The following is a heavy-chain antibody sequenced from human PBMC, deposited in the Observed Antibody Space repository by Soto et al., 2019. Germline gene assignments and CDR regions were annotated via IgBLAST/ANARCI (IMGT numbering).Heavy chain of an antibody. D-gene: IGHD2-15*01. V-gene: IGHV4-34*01. CDR3: ARGPLGYCSGGSCYSDFYYYGMDV. J-gene: IGHJ6*02. Sequence: SETLSLTCAVYGGSFRCYSGSWTRQSPGKGLEGIGEINHSGSSNYNPSLKSRVTISVDTSKNQFSLKLRSVTAADTAVYYCARGPLGYCSGGSCYSDFYYYGMDVWGQGTTVTVSS. CDR1: GGSFRCYS. CDR2: INHSGSS.